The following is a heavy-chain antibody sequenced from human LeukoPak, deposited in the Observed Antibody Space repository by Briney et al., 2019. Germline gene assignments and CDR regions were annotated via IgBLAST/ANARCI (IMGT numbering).Heavy chain of an antibody. D-gene: IGHD3-22*01. CDR2: IYYSGST. Sequence: SETLSLTCTVSGGSISSYYWSWIRQPPGKGLEWIGYIYYSGSTNYNPSLKSRVTISVDTSKNQFSLKLSSVTAADTAVYYCARAVYYYDSSGYLYFDNWGQGTLVTVSS. CDR3: ARAVYYYDSSGYLYFDN. J-gene: IGHJ4*02. V-gene: IGHV4-59*01. CDR1: GGSISSYY.